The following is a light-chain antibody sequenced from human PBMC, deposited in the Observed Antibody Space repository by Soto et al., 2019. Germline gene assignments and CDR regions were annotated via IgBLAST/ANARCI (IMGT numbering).Light chain of an antibody. CDR3: QQYGRSPWT. Sequence: EIVLTQSPGTLSLSPGERATLSCRASQSVSSSYLAWYQQKPGQAPRLLIFDVSSRATCIPDRFSGSESGTDFTLTISRLGPEDVAVYYCQQYGRSPWTFRRGTKVEVK. CDR1: QSVSSSY. V-gene: IGKV3-20*01. CDR2: DVS. J-gene: IGKJ1*01.